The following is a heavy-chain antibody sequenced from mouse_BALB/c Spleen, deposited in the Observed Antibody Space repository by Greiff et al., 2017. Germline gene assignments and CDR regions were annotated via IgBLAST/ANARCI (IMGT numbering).Heavy chain of an antibody. Sequence: EVQLVESGGGLVQPGGSRKLSCAASGFTFSSFGMHWVRQAPEKGLEWVAYISSGSSTIYYADTVKGRFTISRDNPKNTLFLQMTSLRSEDTAMYYCSGLGRGVDYWGQGTSVTVSS. CDR2: ISSGSSTI. CDR1: GFTFSSFG. CDR3: SGLGRGVDY. D-gene: IGHD4-1*01. J-gene: IGHJ4*01. V-gene: IGHV5-17*02.